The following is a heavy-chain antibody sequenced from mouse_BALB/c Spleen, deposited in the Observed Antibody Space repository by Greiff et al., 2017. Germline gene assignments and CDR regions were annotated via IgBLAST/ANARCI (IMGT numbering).Heavy chain of an antibody. Sequence: EVQLVESGGGLVQPGGSLKLSCAASGFTFSSYTMSWVRQTPEKRLGWVAYISNGGGSTYYPDTVKGRFTISRDNAKNTLYLQMSSLKSEDTAMCYCEGQGNYPYYAMAYWGQGTPVTVSA. V-gene: IGHV5-12-2*01. CDR2: ISNGGGST. CDR1: GFTFSSYT. CDR3: EGQGNYPYYAMAY. D-gene: IGHD2-1*01. J-gene: IGHJ4*01.